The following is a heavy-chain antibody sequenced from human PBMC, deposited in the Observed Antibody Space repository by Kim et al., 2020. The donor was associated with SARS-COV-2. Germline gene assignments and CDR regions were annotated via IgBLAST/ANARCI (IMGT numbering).Heavy chain of an antibody. CDR1: GGSISSYY. Sequence: SETLSLTCTVSGGSISSYYWSWIRQPPGKGLEWIGYIYYSGSTNYNPSLKSRVTISVDTSKNQFSLKLSSVTAADTAVYYCARAQGLIWFGELAGFDPWGQGTLVTVSS. CDR3: ARAQGLIWFGELAGFDP. D-gene: IGHD3-10*01. J-gene: IGHJ5*02. V-gene: IGHV4-59*13. CDR2: IYYSGST.